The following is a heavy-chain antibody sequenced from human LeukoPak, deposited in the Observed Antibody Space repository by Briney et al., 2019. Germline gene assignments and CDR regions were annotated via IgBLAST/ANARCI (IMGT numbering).Heavy chain of an antibody. V-gene: IGHV1-2*02. CDR1: GYTFTGYY. Sequence: ASVKVSCKASGYTFTGYYMHWVRQAPGQGLEWMGWINPNSGGTNYAQKFQGRVTMTRDTSISTAYMELSRLRSDDTAVYYCARGVSGTYYYYYMDVWGKGTTVTVSS. J-gene: IGHJ6*03. D-gene: IGHD6-19*01. CDR3: ARGVSGTYYYYYMDV. CDR2: INPNSGGT.